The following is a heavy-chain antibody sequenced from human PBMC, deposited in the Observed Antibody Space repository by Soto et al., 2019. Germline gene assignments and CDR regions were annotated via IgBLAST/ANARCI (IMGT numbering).Heavy chain of an antibody. Sequence: GGSLRLSCAASGFTFSDYYMSWIRQAPGKGLEWVSYISSSVSTIYYADSVKGRFTISRDNAKNSLYLQMNSLRSEDTAVYYCANIVVVVAATVHDAFDIWGQGTMVTVSS. V-gene: IGHV3-11*01. D-gene: IGHD2-15*01. CDR1: GFTFSDYY. CDR2: ISSSVSTI. J-gene: IGHJ3*02. CDR3: ANIVVVVAATVHDAFDI.